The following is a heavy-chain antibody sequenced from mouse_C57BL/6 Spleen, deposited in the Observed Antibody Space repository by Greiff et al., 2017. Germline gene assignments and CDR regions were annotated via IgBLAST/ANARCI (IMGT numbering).Heavy chain of an antibody. V-gene: IGHV1-78*01. CDR3: ANAYDSLFRAMDY. CDR2: IYPRDGST. Sequence: QVQLQQSDAELVKPGASVKISCKVSGYTFTDHTIHWMKQRPEQGLEWIGDIYPRDGSTKYNEKFKGKATLTADKSSSTAYMQLNSLTSEDAAVYFCANAYDSLFRAMDYWGQGTSVTVSS. CDR1: GYTFTDHT. D-gene: IGHD2-12*01. J-gene: IGHJ4*01.